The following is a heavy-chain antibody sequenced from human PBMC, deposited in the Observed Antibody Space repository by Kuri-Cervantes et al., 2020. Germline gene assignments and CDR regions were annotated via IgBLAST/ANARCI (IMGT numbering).Heavy chain of an antibody. CDR1: GYTFTSYG. J-gene: IGHJ3*02. Sequence: ASVKVSCKASGYTFTSYGISWVRQAPGQGLEWMGWISAYNGNTNYAQKLQGRVTMTTDTSTSTAYMELRSLRSDDTAVYYCARAYDYGDYVGAFDIWGQGTTVTVSS. D-gene: IGHD4-17*01. CDR2: ISAYNGNT. CDR3: ARAYDYGDYVGAFDI. V-gene: IGHV1-18*01.